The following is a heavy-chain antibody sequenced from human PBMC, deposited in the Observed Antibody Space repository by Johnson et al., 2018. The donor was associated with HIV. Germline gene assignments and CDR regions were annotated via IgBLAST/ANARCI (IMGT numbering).Heavy chain of an antibody. CDR3: AKDKAVVTALYDAFDI. J-gene: IGHJ3*02. Sequence: QVQLVESGGGLVKPGGSMRLSCAASGFTFSDDYMSWIRQAPGKGLEWVGVISYDGSYKYYADSVKGRFTISRDNSKSTLYLQMNSLRAEDTAVYYCAKDKAVVTALYDAFDIWGQGTMVTVSS. V-gene: IGHV3-30*18. CDR2: ISYDGSYK. D-gene: IGHD2-21*02. CDR1: GFTFSDDY.